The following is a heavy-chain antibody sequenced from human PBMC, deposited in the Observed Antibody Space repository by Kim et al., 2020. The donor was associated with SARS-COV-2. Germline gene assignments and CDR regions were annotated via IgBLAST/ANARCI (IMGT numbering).Heavy chain of an antibody. V-gene: IGHV4-34*01. Sequence: SETLSLTCAVYGGSFSGYYWSWIRQPPGKGLEWIGEINHSGSTNYNPSLKSRVTISVDTSKNQFSLKLSSVTAADTAVYYCARGPLYSGYGERDAFDIWG. D-gene: IGHD5-12*01. CDR2: INHSGST. J-gene: IGHJ3*02. CDR1: GGSFSGYY. CDR3: ARGPLYSGYGERDAFDI.